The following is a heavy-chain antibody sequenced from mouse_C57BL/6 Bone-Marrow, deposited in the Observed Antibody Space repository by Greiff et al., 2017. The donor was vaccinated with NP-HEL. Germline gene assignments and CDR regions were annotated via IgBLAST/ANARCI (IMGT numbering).Heavy chain of an antibody. Sequence: VQLQQSGAELARPGASVKLSCKASGYTFTSYGISWVKQRTGQGLEWIGEIYPRSGNTYYNEKFKGKATLTADKSSSTAYMELRSLTSEDSAVYFCARYYGYEMYFDYWGQGTTLTVSS. CDR2: IYPRSGNT. CDR1: GYTFTSYG. J-gene: IGHJ2*01. D-gene: IGHD2-2*01. V-gene: IGHV1-81*01. CDR3: ARYYGYEMYFDY.